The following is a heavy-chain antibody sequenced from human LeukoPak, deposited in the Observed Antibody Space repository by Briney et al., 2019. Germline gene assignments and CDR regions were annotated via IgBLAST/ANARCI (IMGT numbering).Heavy chain of an antibody. CDR1: GFTFSSYA. J-gene: IGHJ4*02. Sequence: SGGSLRLSCAASGFTFSSYAMSWVRQAPGKGLEWVSAISGSGGSTYYADSVKGRFTISRDNSKNTLYLQMNSLRAEDTAVYYCAKAPQSRGLGTFDYWGQGTLVTVSS. D-gene: IGHD3/OR15-3a*01. CDR3: AKAPQSRGLGTFDY. CDR2: ISGSGGST. V-gene: IGHV3-23*01.